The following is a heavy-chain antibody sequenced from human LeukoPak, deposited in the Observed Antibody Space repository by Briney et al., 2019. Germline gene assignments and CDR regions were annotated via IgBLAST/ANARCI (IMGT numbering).Heavy chain of an antibody. Sequence: GRSLRLSCAASGFTFSSYWMHWVRQVPGKGLVWVARINPGGSSITYADSVKGRFTISRGNAKNTLYLQMDSLRAEDTGVYYRARSNQADDYWGQGTLVTVSS. J-gene: IGHJ4*02. CDR1: GFTFSSYW. CDR2: INPGGSSI. V-gene: IGHV3-74*01. CDR3: ARSNQADDY. D-gene: IGHD1-14*01.